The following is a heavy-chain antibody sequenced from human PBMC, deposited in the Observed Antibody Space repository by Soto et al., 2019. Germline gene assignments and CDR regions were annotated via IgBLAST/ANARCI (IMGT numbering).Heavy chain of an antibody. CDR3: ASYYDSSGYYFLDY. CDR2: ISSSGSTI. Sequence: EVQLLESGGALVQPGGSLRLSCAASGFTFRNYAMSWVRQAPGKGLEWVSYISSSGSTIYYADSVKGRFTISRDNAKNSLYLQMNSLRAEDTAVYYCASYYDSSGYYFLDYWGQGTLVTVSS. J-gene: IGHJ4*02. V-gene: IGHV3-48*03. CDR1: GFTFRNYA. D-gene: IGHD3-22*01.